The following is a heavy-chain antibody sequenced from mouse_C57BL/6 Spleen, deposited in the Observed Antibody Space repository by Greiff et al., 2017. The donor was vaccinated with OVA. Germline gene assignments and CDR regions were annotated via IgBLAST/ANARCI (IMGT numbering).Heavy chain of an antibody. Sequence: EVKLVESGGGLVQSGRSLRLSCATSGFTFSDFYMEWVRQAPGKGLEWIAASRNKANDYTTEYSASVKGRFIVSRDTSQSILYLQMNALSAEDTAIYYCARDGYYYGSSSYWYFDVWGTGTTVTVSS. V-gene: IGHV7-1*01. J-gene: IGHJ1*03. CDR1: GFTFSDFY. D-gene: IGHD1-1*01. CDR3: ARDGYYYGSSSYWYFDV. CDR2: SRNKANDYTT.